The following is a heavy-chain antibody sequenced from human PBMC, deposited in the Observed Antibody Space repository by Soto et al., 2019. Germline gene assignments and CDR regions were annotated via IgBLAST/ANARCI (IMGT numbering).Heavy chain of an antibody. V-gene: IGHV1-69*12. CDR1: GGTFSIYA. CDR2: IIPIFGTA. D-gene: IGHD3-3*01. J-gene: IGHJ4*02. Sequence: QVPLVQSGAEVKKPGSSVKVSCKASGGTFSIYAISWVRQAPGQGLEWMAGIIPIFGTANYAQKFQGRVTITADESTSTAYMELSSLRSEDTAVYYCARDSGTYYDFWSGYSTLDYWGQGTLVTVSS. CDR3: ARDSGTYYDFWSGYSTLDY.